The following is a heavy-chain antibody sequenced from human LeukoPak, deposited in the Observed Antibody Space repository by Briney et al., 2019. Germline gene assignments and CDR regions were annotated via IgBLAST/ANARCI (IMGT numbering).Heavy chain of an antibody. CDR2: IYPGDSDT. CDR3: ARCSHDSSGRFDY. Sequence: GESLKISCKGSGYSFTSYWIGWVRQMPGKGLEWMGIIYPGDSDTRYSPSFQGQVTIPADKSISTAYLQWSSLKASDTAMYYCARCSHDSSGRFDYWGQGTLVTVSS. V-gene: IGHV5-51*01. D-gene: IGHD3-22*01. J-gene: IGHJ4*02. CDR1: GYSFTSYW.